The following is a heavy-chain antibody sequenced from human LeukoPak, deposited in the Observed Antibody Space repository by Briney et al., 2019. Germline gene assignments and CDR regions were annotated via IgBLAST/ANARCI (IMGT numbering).Heavy chain of an antibody. V-gene: IGHV1-2*02. CDR2: INPNSGGT. J-gene: IGHJ4*02. CDR3: ARPRVAGTGDFDY. D-gene: IGHD6-19*01. Sequence: ASVKVSCKASGYTFTGYYMHWVRQAPGQGLEWMGWINPNSGGTNYAQKFQGRATMTRDTSISTAYVELSRLRSDDTAAYYCARPRVAGTGDFDYWGQGTLVTVSS. CDR1: GYTFTGYY.